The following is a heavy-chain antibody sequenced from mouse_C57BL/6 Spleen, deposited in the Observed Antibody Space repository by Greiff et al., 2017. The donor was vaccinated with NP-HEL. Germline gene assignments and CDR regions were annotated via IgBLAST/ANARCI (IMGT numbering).Heavy chain of an antibody. CDR1: GFTFSDYY. Sequence: VQLKESEGGLVQPGSSMKLSCTASGFTFSDYYMAWVRQVPEKGLEWVANINYDGSSTYYLDSLKSRFIISRDNAKNILYLQMSSLKSEDTATYYCARDEDSSGFFAYWGQGTLVTVSA. V-gene: IGHV5-16*01. CDR2: INYDGSST. CDR3: ARDEDSSGFFAY. J-gene: IGHJ3*01. D-gene: IGHD3-2*02.